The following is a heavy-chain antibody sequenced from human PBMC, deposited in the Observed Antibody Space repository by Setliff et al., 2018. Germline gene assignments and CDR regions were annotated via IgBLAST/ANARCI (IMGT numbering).Heavy chain of an antibody. CDR3: LRDRPYSNSPEDVFDI. CDR2: IGVYSGNT. CDR1: GYTFRQSI. D-gene: IGHD4-4*01. J-gene: IGHJ3*02. V-gene: IGHV1-18*01. Sequence: ASVKVSCKASGYTFRQSIVSWVRQAPGQGLEWLGWIGVYSGNTYSAQRFQGRVSLTTDESTNTAYLELRGLRSDDTAVYYCLRDRPYSNSPEDVFDIWGQGTAVT.